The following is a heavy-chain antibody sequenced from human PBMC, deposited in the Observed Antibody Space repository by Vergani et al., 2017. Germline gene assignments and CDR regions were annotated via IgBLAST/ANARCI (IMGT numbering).Heavy chain of an antibody. D-gene: IGHD6-6*01. CDR2: ISWNSGSI. V-gene: IGHV3-9*01. CDR1: GFTFDDYA. CDR3: AKELRSALYSSSSAGFDY. J-gene: IGHJ4*02. Sequence: EVQLVESGGGLVQPGRSLRLSCAASGFTFDDYAMHWVRQAPGKGLEWVSGISWNSGSIGYADSVKGRFTISRDNAKNSLYLQMNSLRAEDTALYYCAKELRSALYSSSSAGFDYWGQGTLVTVSS.